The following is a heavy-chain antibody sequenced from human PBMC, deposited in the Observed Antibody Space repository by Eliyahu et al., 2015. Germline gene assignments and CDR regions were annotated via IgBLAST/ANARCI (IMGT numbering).Heavy chain of an antibody. CDR1: GXTFSGYW. J-gene: IGHJ4*02. V-gene: IGHV3-21*01. Sequence: EVRLVXSGGGLVQPGGSLRLSXXASGXTFSGYWMPWVRQAPGKGLEGVSSISSXSTSIDYADSVKGRFTISRDNAKNSLYLQMNSLGAGDTAVYYCARDAGAPPFDYWGQGTLVTVSS. CDR2: ISSXSTSI. CDR3: ARDAGAPPFDY.